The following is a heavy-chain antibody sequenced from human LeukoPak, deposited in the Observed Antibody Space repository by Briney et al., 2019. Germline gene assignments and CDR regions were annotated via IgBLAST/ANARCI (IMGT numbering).Heavy chain of an antibody. D-gene: IGHD2-15*01. CDR2: ITGSGGRT. J-gene: IGHJ4*02. Sequence: GGSLRLSCAASGFTFSSYAMNWVRQAPGKGLEWVSAITGSGGRTYYADSVKGRFTISRDNSKNTLYLQMSSLRAEDTAVYYCAKDPHAANFRYYFEYWGQGTPLTVSS. V-gene: IGHV3-23*01. CDR3: AKDPHAANFRYYFEY. CDR1: GFTFSSYA.